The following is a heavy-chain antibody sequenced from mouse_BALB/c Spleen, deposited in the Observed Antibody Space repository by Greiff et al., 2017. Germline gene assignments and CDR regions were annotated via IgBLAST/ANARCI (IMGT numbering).Heavy chain of an antibody. CDR1: GYTFTSYV. Sequence: QLQESGPELVKPGASVKMSCKASGYTFTSYVMHWVKQKPGQGLEWIGYINPYNDGTKYNEKFKGKATLTSDKSSSTAYMELSSLTSEDSAVYYCASSYYRYDYAMDYWGQGTSVTVSS. CDR2: INPYNDGT. V-gene: IGHV1-14*01. J-gene: IGHJ4*01. D-gene: IGHD2-14*01. CDR3: ASSYYRYDYAMDY.